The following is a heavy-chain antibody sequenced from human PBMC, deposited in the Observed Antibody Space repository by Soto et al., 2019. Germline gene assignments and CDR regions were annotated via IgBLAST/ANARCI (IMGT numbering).Heavy chain of an antibody. V-gene: IGHV4-38-2*02. Sequence: SETLSLTCAVSGYSISSGYYWGWIRQPPGKGLEWIGSIYHSGSTYYNPSLKSRVTISVDTSENQFSLKLSSVTAADTAVYYCARDPTNQLSAFDIWGQGTMATVSS. CDR2: IYHSGST. J-gene: IGHJ3*02. CDR1: GYSISSGYY. CDR3: ARDPTNQLSAFDI. D-gene: IGHD2-2*01.